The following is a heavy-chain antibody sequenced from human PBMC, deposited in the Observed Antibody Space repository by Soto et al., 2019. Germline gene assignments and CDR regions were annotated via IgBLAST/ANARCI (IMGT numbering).Heavy chain of an antibody. J-gene: IGHJ5*02. V-gene: IGHV3-11*01. CDR2: ISSSGSII. Sequence: GGSLRLSCAASGSSISAYYMTWLRQAPGKGLEWVSVISSSGSIIHYADSVKGRFTISRDNANNTMYLQMNSLRVDDTAVYYCASETNFFDPWGQGTLVTVS. CDR3: ASETNFFDP. CDR1: GSSISAYY.